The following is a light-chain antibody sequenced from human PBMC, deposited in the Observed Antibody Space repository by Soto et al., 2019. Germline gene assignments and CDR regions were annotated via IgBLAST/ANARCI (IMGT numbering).Light chain of an antibody. CDR1: RRDFGGYNY. V-gene: IGLV2-8*01. CDR2: EVS. Sequence: QSVVAQSPPSSGSPGQSGTISCTGTRRDFGGYNYVYWYQQHPGKAPKLMIYEVSKRPSGVPDRFSGSKSGNTASLTVSGLQAEDEADYYCSSYAGSNNSYVFGTGTKVTVL. J-gene: IGLJ1*01. CDR3: SSYAGSNNSYV.